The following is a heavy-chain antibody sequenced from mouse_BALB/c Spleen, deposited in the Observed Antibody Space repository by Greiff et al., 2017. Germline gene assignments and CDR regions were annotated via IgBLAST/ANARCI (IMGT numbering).Heavy chain of an antibody. J-gene: IGHJ2*01. CDR3: ARGGYGYDGYFDY. CDR2: IWGDGST. D-gene: IGHD2-2*01. CDR1: GFSLTGYG. Sequence: VQGVESGPGLVEPSQSLSITCTVSGFSLTGYGVNWVRQPPGKGLEWLGMIWGDGSTDYNSALKSRLSISKDNSKSQVFLKMNSLQTDDTARYYCARGGYGYDGYFDYWGQGTTLTVSS. V-gene: IGHV2-6-7*01.